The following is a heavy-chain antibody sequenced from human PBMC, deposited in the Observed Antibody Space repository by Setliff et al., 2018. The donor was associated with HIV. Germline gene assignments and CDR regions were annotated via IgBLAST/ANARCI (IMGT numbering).Heavy chain of an antibody. J-gene: IGHJ4*02. CDR2: ISGYNGNT. D-gene: IGHD3-3*01. V-gene: IGHV1-18*01. Sequence: GASVKVSCKTSGYTFTSYGINWVRQAPGQGLEWMGWISGYNGNTNYAQKFQGRLTMTTDTSTSTAYMELRGLRSDDTAVYYCARANVPYSNFWSFSYSLPYYFDYWGQGTLVTVSS. CDR1: GYTFTSYG. CDR3: ARANVPYSNFWSFSYSLPYYFDY.